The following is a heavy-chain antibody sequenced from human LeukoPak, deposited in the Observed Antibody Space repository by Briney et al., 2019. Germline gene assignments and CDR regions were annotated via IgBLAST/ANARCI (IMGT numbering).Heavy chain of an antibody. D-gene: IGHD2-2*01. CDR1: GYTFTGYY. CDR2: INPNSGGT. V-gene: IGHV1-2*02. J-gene: IGHJ4*02. Sequence: ASVKVSCKASGYTFTGYYMHWVRQAPGQGLEWMGWINPNSGGTNYAQKFQGRVTMTRDTSISTAYMELSRLRSDDTAVYYCARDVGEYCSSVSCYASDYWGQGTLVTVSS. CDR3: ARDVGEYCSSVSCYASDY.